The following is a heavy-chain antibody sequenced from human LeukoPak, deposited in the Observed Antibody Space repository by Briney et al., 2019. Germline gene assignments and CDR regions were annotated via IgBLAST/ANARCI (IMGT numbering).Heavy chain of an antibody. V-gene: IGHV6-1*01. D-gene: IGHD3-22*01. CDR3: ATGGRDSSGYWAFDI. CDR2: TYYRSKWYN. CDR1: GDSVSSNSAA. J-gene: IGHJ3*02. Sequence: SQTLSLTCAISGDSVSSNSAAWNWIRQSPSRGLEWLGRTYYRSKWYNDYAVSVKSRITINPDTSKNQFSLKLSSVSAADTAVYYCATGGRDSSGYWAFDIWGQGTMVTVSS.